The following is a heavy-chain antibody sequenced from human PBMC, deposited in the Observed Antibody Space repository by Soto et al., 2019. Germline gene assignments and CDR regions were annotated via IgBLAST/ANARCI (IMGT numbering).Heavy chain of an antibody. Sequence: ASVKVSCKASGGTFSSYAISWVRQAPGQGLEWMGGIIPIFGTANYAQKFQGRVTITADESTSTAYMELSSLRSEDTAVYYCARVLMVAGLRPIDYYYYGMDVWGQGTTVTVSS. CDR2: IIPIFGTA. CDR3: ARVLMVAGLRPIDYYYYGMDV. J-gene: IGHJ6*02. CDR1: GGTFSSYA. V-gene: IGHV1-69*13. D-gene: IGHD5-12*01.